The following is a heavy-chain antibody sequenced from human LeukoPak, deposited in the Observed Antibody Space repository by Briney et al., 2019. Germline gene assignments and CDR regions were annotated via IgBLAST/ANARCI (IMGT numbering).Heavy chain of an antibody. Sequence: QTGGSLRLSCAASGFTFSSYDMHWVRQATGKGLEWVSAIGTAGDTYYPGSVKGRFTISRENAKNSLYLQMNSLRAEDTAVYYCAKDFGMHYLYYYMDVWGKGTTVTISS. J-gene: IGHJ6*03. CDR3: AKDFGMHYLYYYMDV. D-gene: IGHD3-3*01. V-gene: IGHV3-13*01. CDR1: GFTFSSYD. CDR2: IGTAGDT.